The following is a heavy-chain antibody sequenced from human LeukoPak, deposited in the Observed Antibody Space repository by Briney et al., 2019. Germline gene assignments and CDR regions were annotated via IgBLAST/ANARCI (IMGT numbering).Heavy chain of an antibody. CDR1: GFTFSSYG. CDR2: IRYDGSNK. CDR3: AKLRMTTMAYYFGY. V-gene: IGHV3-30*02. Sequence: GGSLRLSCAASGFTFSSYGMHWVRQAPGKWLEWVAFIRYDGSNKYYADSVKGRFTISRDNSKNTLYLQMNSLRAEDTAVYYCAKLRMTTMAYYFGYWGQGTLVTVSS. J-gene: IGHJ4*02. D-gene: IGHD5-24*01.